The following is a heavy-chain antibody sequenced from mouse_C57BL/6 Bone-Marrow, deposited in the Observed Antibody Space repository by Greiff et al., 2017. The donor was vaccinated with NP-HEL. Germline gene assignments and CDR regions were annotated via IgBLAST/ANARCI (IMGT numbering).Heavy chain of an antibody. CDR3: TTYGSSHYAMDY. CDR2: IRNKANNHAT. J-gene: IGHJ4*01. Sequence: EVMLVESGGGLVQPGGSMKLSCAASGFTFSDAWMDWVRQSPEKGLEWVAEIRNKANNHATYYAESVKGRFTISRDDSKSSVYLQMNSLRAEDTCIYYCTTYGSSHYAMDYWGQGTSVTVSS. CDR1: GFTFSDAW. V-gene: IGHV6-6*01. D-gene: IGHD1-1*01.